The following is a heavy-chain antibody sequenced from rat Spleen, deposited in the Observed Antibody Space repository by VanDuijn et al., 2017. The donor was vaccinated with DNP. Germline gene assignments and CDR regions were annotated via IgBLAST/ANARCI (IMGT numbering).Heavy chain of an antibody. CDR1: GFTFNNYW. V-gene: IGHV5-31*01. Sequence: EVQLVESGGDLVQPGRSLKLSCVASGFTFNNYWMTWIRQVPGKGLEWVESITSSVGSTYYPDPVKGRFTISRDNAKSTLYLQMNSLRSEDTATYYCTRDNYSSYMPYYYAMDAWGQGTSVTVSS. CDR3: TRDNYSSYMPYYYAMDA. J-gene: IGHJ4*01. D-gene: IGHD1-2*01. CDR2: ITSSVGST.